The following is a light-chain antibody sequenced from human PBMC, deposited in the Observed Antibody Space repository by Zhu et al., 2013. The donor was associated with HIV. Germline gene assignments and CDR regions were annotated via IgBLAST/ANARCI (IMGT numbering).Light chain of an antibody. V-gene: IGKV3-20*01. J-gene: IGKJ1*01. CDR3: QEYGSSRA. CDR2: GAS. Sequence: EIVLTQSPGTLSLSPGERATLSCRASQSVSSRYLAWYQQKPGQAPRLLIYGASSRATGIPDRFSGSGSGTDFTLTISRLQPGDFAVYFCQEYGSSRAFGQGTKVEIK. CDR1: QSVSSRY.